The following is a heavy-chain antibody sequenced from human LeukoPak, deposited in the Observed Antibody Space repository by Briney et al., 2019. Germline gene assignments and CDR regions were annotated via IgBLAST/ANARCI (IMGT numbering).Heavy chain of an antibody. CDR2: IYSSGST. D-gene: IGHD4-17*01. Sequence: AETLCLTCAVSGVSISSYDWSWVRQPAGKGLEWVGRIYSSGSTNYNPSLKSRVTMSVDTSKNQFSLQLSSVTAADTAVYYCARDDGMGYGDYGGNWFYPWGQGTLVTVSS. CDR1: GVSISSYD. J-gene: IGHJ5*02. CDR3: ARDDGMGYGDYGGNWFYP. V-gene: IGHV4-4*07.